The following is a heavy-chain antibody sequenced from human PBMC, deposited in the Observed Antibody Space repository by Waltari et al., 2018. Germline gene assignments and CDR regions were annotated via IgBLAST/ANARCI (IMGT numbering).Heavy chain of an antibody. CDR3: AKADFWSGYSHYYYYYMDV. CDR1: GGSFSGYY. Sequence: QVQLQQWGAGLLKPSETLSLTCAVYGGSFSGYYWSWIRQPPGRGLEWIGEINHSGSTNYNPSLQSRVTIAVDTSKNQFSLKLSSVTAADTAVYYCAKADFWSGYSHYYYYYMDVWGKGTTVTISS. V-gene: IGHV4-34*01. J-gene: IGHJ6*03. CDR2: INHSGST. D-gene: IGHD3-3*01.